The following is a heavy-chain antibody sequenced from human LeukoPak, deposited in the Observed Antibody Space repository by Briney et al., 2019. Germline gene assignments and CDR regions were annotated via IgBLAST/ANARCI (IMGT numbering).Heavy chain of an antibody. V-gene: IGHV3-48*03. Sequence: GGSLRLSCAASGFTFFDYEVNWVRQAPGKGLEWVSYISASGSTMYYLDSVKGRFTISRDNAKNSLYLQMNSLRGEDTAVYYCARGAWDNWGQGTLVTVSS. CDR1: GFTFFDYE. J-gene: IGHJ4*02. CDR2: ISASGSTM. CDR3: ARGAWDN.